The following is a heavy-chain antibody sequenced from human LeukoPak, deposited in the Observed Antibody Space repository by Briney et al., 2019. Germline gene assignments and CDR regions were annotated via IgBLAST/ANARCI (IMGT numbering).Heavy chain of an antibody. CDR2: IYYSGSP. V-gene: IGHV4-39*07. CDR3: ARVKYYYDSSGYYSPAFDY. D-gene: IGHD3-22*01. Sequence: PSETLSLTCTVSGGSISSSSYSWGWIPQPPGKGLEWIGNIYYSGSPNYNPSLKSRVTISVDTSKNQFSLKLSSVTAADTAVYYCARVKYYYDSSGYYSPAFDYWGQGTLVTVSS. CDR1: GGSISSSSYS. J-gene: IGHJ4*02.